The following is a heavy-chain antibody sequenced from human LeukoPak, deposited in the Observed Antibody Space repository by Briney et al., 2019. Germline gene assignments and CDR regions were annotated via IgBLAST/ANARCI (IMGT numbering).Heavy chain of an antibody. CDR3: ARYIRTGGYYMDV. CDR2: IKQDETER. J-gene: IGHJ6*03. CDR1: GFTFSNYF. D-gene: IGHD1-1*01. V-gene: IGHV3-7*01. Sequence: GGSLRLSCAASGFTFSNYFMSWVRRAPGKGLEWLANIKQDETERYYLDSVKGRFIISRDNAKNSLYLQMTSLRAEDTAVYYCARYIRTGGYYMDVWGKGTTVTISS.